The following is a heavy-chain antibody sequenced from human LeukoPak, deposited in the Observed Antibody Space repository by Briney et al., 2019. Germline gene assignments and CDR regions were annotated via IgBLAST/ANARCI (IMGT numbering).Heavy chain of an antibody. V-gene: IGHV4-30-4*01. CDR1: GGSISSGDSY. Sequence: SQTLSLTYTVSGGSISSGDSYWNWIRQPPGKGLEWIGYIYHSGSTYCNPSLKSRVSISVDTSKNQFSLKLSAVTAADTAVYYCARSRIAARPVDYWGQGTLVTVSS. D-gene: IGHD6-6*01. CDR2: IYHSGST. J-gene: IGHJ4*02. CDR3: ARSRIAARPVDY.